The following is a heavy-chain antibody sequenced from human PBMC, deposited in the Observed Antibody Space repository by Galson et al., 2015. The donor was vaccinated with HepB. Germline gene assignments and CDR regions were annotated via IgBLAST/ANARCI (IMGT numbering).Heavy chain of an antibody. CDR1: GFTFSSYW. D-gene: IGHD2-2*01. V-gene: IGHV3-48*01. CDR2: ISSSSSTI. Sequence: SLRLSCAASGFTFSSYWMSWVRQAPGKGLEWVSYISSSSSTIYYADSVKGRFTISRDNAKNSLYLQMNSLRAEDTAVYYCARDQIVVVPAAIGVFDYWGQGTLVTVSS. CDR3: ARDQIVVVPAAIGVFDY. J-gene: IGHJ4*02.